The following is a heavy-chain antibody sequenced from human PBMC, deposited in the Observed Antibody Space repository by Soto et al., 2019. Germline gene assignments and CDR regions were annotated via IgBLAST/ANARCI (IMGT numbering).Heavy chain of an antibody. CDR3: AKGVELDV. Sequence: EVLLLESGGGLVQPGGSLRLSCEASGFSFSSFAMNWVRQAPGKGLEWVSAIGDSGASTYYADSVKGRFTISRDNSSNTLYLQLTSLRSEDTAVYYCAKGVELDVWGNGTTVTVSS. CDR2: IGDSGAST. J-gene: IGHJ6*04. V-gene: IGHV3-23*01. CDR1: GFSFSSFA. D-gene: IGHD1-26*01.